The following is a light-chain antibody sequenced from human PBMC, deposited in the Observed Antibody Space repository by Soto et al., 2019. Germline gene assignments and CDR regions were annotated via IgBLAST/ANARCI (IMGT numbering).Light chain of an antibody. CDR3: SSYTSSTTD. Sequence: QSALTQPASVSGSPGQSMTISCTGTSSDVGGYNYVSWYQQHPGKAPKLMIYDVSNRPSGVSNRFSGSKSGNTASLTISGLQAEDEADYYCSSYTSSTTDFGTGTKLTVL. V-gene: IGLV2-14*01. CDR2: DVS. CDR1: SSDVGGYNY. J-gene: IGLJ1*01.